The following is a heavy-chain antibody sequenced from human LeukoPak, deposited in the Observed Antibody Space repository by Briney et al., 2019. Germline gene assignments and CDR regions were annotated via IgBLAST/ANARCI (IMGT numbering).Heavy chain of an antibody. CDR3: ARGVLRYFDWLLSGEDYFDY. CDR2: IYYSGST. D-gene: IGHD3-9*01. J-gene: IGHJ4*02. Sequence: PSETLSLTCTVSGGAISSGDCYWSWIRQPPGKGLEWIGYIYYSGSTYYNPSLKSRVTISVDTSKNQFSLKLSSVTAADTAVYYCARGVLRYFDWLLSGEDYFDYWGQGTLVTVSS. CDR1: GGAISSGDCY. V-gene: IGHV4-30-4*01.